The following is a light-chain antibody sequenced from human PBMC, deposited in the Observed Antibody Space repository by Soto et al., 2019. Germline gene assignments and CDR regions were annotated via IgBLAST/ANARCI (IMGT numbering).Light chain of an antibody. CDR3: QEYDSAPWT. V-gene: IGKV1-27*01. J-gene: IGKJ1*01. CDR2: AAS. CDR1: QGSSNY. Sequence: DIQMTQSPSSLSASVRDRVTITCRASQGSSNYLAWYQQKPGKVPKLMIYAASTLQSGVPSRFSGSGSGTDFPLTTSSLQPEDVATYYCQEYDSAPWTFGQGNKVEIK.